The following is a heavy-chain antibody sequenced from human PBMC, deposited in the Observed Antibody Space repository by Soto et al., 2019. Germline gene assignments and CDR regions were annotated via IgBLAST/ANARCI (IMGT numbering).Heavy chain of an antibody. J-gene: IGHJ6*02. Sequence: EVQLVESGGGLVKPGGSLRLSCAASGFTFTNAWMTWVRQAPGKGLEWVGRIKGKTDGGTTDYVAPVKGRFTISRDDSNHTLYLQMNSRKTEDTAVYYCSTRGGSDRPAWDSYYYGMDVWGQGTTVTVSS. CDR3: STRGGSDRPAWDSYYYGMDV. CDR2: IKGKTDGGTT. V-gene: IGHV3-15*01. CDR1: GFTFTNAW. D-gene: IGHD1-26*01.